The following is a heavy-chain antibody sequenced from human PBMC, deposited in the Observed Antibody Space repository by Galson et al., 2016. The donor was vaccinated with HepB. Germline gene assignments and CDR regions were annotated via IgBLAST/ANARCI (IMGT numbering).Heavy chain of an antibody. CDR1: GFTLDDYM. CDR3: TKDFGHGYGMNV. Sequence: SLRLSCAASGFTLDDYMMHWVRQAPGKGLEWVSLISWDGGSTDYADSVKGRFTISRDNSKNSLYLQMNSLRAEDTALYYCTKDFGHGYGMNVWGQGTTVTVSS. D-gene: IGHD2-8*01. J-gene: IGHJ6*02. V-gene: IGHV3-43*01. CDR2: ISWDGGST.